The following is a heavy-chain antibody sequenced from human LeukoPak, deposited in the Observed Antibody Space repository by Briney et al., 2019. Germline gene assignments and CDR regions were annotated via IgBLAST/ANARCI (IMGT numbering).Heavy chain of an antibody. J-gene: IGHJ5*02. D-gene: IGHD2/OR15-2a*01. V-gene: IGHV3-23*01. CDR3: TRDHFA. CDR2: ISGSGGST. Sequence: GGSLRLSCAASGFTFSSYAMSWVRQAPGKGLEWVSAISGSGGSTYYADSVKGRFTISRDNSKNTLFLQMDSLTTEDTAVYYCTRDHFAWGQGTLVTVSS. CDR1: GFTFSSYA.